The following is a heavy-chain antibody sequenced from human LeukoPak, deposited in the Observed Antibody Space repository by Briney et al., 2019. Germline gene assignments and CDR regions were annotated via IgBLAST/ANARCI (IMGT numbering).Heavy chain of an antibody. J-gene: IGHJ4*02. D-gene: IGHD7-27*01. V-gene: IGHV3-30*18. CDR1: GFTFSTCG. CDR3: AKDWGNWGYGYYFDH. Sequence: GRSLRLSCAASGFTFSTCGMHWVRQAPGKGLEWVAVISFDGSNKYYPDSVKGRFTISRDNSKNTLYLQMNSLRAEDTAVYYCAKDWGNWGYGYYFDHWGQGTLVTVSS. CDR2: ISFDGSNK.